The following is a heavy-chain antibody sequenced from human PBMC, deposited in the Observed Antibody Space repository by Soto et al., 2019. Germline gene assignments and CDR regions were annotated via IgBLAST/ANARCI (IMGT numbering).Heavy chain of an antibody. V-gene: IGHV1-2*04. D-gene: IGHD3-3*01. CDR3: AVGPVSYYDFWSGQNWFDP. J-gene: IGHJ5*02. CDR1: GYTFTGYY. Sequence: ASVKVSCKASGYTFTGYYMHWVRQAPGQGLEWMGWINPNSGGTNYAQKFQGWVTMTRDTSISTAYMELSRLRSDDTAVYYCAVGPVSYYDFWSGQNWFDPWGQGTLVTVSS. CDR2: INPNSGGT.